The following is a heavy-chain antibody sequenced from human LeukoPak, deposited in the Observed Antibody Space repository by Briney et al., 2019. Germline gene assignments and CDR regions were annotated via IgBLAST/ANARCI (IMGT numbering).Heavy chain of an antibody. J-gene: IGHJ6*02. Sequence: SETLSLTCTVSGGSISSYYWSWIRQPPGKGLEWIGEINHSGSTNYNPSLKSRVTISVDTSKNQFSLKLSSVTAADTAVYYCARLNTRANYYYYGMDVWGQGTTVTVSS. CDR2: INHSGST. CDR1: GGSISSYY. V-gene: IGHV4-34*01. CDR3: ARLNTRANYYYYGMDV.